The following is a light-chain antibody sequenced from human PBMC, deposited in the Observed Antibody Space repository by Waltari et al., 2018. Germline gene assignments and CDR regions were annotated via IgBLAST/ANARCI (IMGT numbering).Light chain of an antibody. J-gene: IGLJ3*02. CDR1: SGHTSYA. CDR3: QTWDTGILV. CDR2: IKIEGSH. V-gene: IGLV4-69*01. Sequence: QLVLTQSPSPSASLGPPVKVTCTHSSGHTSYARAWHPQQPEKGFRYLMKIKIEGSHSKGDGIPDSFSGSSCGAERYLTISSLQSEDDADYYCQTWDTGILVFGGGTKLTVL.